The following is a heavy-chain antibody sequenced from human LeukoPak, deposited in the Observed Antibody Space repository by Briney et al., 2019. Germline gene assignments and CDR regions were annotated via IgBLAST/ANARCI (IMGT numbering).Heavy chain of an antibody. J-gene: IGHJ4*02. CDR1: GGSISNYY. CDR2: IYYSGST. CDR3: ARHSNSWYYFDY. Sequence: SETLSPTCAVSGGSISNYYWSWIRQPPGKGLEWIGYIYYSGSTNYNPSLKSRVTISVDTSKNQFSLKLSSVTAADTAVYYCARHSNSWYYFDYWGQGTLVTVSS. V-gene: IGHV4-59*08. D-gene: IGHD6-13*01.